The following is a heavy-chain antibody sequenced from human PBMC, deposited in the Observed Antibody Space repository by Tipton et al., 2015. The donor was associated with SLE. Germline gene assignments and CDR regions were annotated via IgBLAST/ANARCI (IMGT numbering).Heavy chain of an antibody. D-gene: IGHD6-13*01. CDR1: GGSISDYY. J-gene: IGHJ4*02. CDR2: IFYSGGT. CDR3: ASLVSSNWYFDY. Sequence: TLSLTCTVSGGSISDYYWTWIRQPPGKGLEWIGYIFYSGGTNYNPSLKSRVTISVDTSKNQFSLKLSSVTAADTAVYYCASLVSSNWYFDYWGQGTLVTVSS. V-gene: IGHV4-59*08.